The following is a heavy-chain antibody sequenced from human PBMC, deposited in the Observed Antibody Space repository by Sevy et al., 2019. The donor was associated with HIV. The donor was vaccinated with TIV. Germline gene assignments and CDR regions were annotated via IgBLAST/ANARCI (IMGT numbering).Heavy chain of an antibody. Sequence: GGSLRLSCAASGFTFSSYGMHWVRQAPGKGLEWVAVISYDGSNKYYADSVKGRFTISRDNSKNTLYLQMNILRAEDTAVYYCAKGVDIVLVPAAIHPDGMDVWGQGTTVTVSS. CDR2: ISYDGSNK. D-gene: IGHD2-2*03. V-gene: IGHV3-30*18. CDR1: GFTFSSYG. J-gene: IGHJ6*02. CDR3: AKGVDIVLVPAAIHPDGMDV.